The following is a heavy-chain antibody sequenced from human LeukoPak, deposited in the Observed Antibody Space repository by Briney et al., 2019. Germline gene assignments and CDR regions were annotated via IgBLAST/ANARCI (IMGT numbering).Heavy chain of an antibody. CDR1: GFTFSSYA. Sequence: GGSLRLSCAASGFTFSSYAMSWVRQAPGKGLEWVSAISGSGGITFYADSVKGRFTISRDNSKNTLYLQMNSLRAEDTAVYYCAKGDTTWELPHDYWGQGTLVTVSS. D-gene: IGHD1-26*01. CDR3: AKGDTTWELPHDY. V-gene: IGHV3-23*01. CDR2: ISGSGGIT. J-gene: IGHJ4*02.